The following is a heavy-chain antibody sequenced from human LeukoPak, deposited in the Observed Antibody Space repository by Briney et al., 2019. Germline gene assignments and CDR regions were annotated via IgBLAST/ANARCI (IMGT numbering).Heavy chain of an antibody. CDR3: AREDVVLVDAVRYYYHGMDV. J-gene: IGHJ6*02. CDR2: INPTGGST. D-gene: IGHD2-8*01. V-gene: IGHV1-46*01. CDR1: GYNFIRYY. Sequence: ASVRVSCKASGYNFIRYYMHCGRQAPGRGLGWMGIINPTGGSTSTAQKFQDRAPMTRDTSTSTVYMELSTLKSEDTAVYYCAREDVVLVDAVRYYYHGMDVWGQGTTVTVSS.